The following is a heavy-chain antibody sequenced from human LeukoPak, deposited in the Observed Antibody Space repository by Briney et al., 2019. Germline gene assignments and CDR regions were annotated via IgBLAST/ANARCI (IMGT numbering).Heavy chain of an antibody. CDR1: RFTFSSYG. Sequence: PGGSLRLSCAGSRFTFSSYGTSWVRQAPGKGLEWVSGISGGGGSISYADSVRGRFTISRDNSRNTVYLQMSSLRAEDTAVYYCAKAIGFLDAFDVWGQGTMVTVSS. CDR2: ISGGGGSI. V-gene: IGHV3-23*01. J-gene: IGHJ3*01. CDR3: AKAIGFLDAFDV. D-gene: IGHD2/OR15-2a*01.